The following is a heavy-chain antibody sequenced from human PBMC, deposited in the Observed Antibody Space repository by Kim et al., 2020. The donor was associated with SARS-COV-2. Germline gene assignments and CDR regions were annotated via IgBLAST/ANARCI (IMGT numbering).Heavy chain of an antibody. CDR2: IIPIFGTA. J-gene: IGHJ3*02. CDR1: GGTFSSYA. Sequence: SVKVSCKASGGTFSSYAISWVRQAPGQGLEWMGGIIPIFGTANYAQKFQGRVTITADESTSTAYMELSSLRSEDTAVYYCAMPGGSGYDPREPVQVDGAFDIWGQGTMVTVSS. D-gene: IGHD5-12*01. CDR3: AMPGGSGYDPREPVQVDGAFDI. V-gene: IGHV1-69*13.